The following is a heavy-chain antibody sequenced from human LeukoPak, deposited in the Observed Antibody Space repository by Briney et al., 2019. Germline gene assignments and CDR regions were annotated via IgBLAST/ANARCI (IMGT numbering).Heavy chain of an antibody. D-gene: IGHD3-3*01. CDR3: ARLYHDFWSGYPSSFDY. J-gene: IGHJ4*02. CDR2: IYYSGST. Sequence: SETLSLTCTVSGGSISSSSYYWGWIRQPPGKGLEWIGSIYYSGSTYYNPSLKSRVTISVDTSKNQFSLKLSSVTAADTAVYYCARLYHDFWSGYPSSFDYWGQGTLVTVSS. CDR1: GGSISSSSYY. V-gene: IGHV4-39*01.